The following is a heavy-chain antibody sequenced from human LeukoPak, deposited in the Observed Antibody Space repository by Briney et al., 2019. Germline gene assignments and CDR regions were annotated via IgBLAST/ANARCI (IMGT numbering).Heavy chain of an antibody. CDR1: GFTFDDYA. CDR3: AKGGYRSFYYFDY. Sequence: PGRSLRLSCAASGFTFDDYAMHWVRQAPGKGLEWVSGISWNSGSIGYADSVKGRFTISRDNAKNSLYLQMNSLRAEDTALYYCAKGGYRSFYYFDYWGQGTLVTVSS. V-gene: IGHV3-9*01. J-gene: IGHJ4*02. CDR2: ISWNSGSI. D-gene: IGHD2-2*01.